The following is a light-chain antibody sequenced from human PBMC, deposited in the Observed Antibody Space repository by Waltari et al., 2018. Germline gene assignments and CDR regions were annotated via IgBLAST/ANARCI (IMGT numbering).Light chain of an antibody. CDR3: AARDNSLRSHVI. V-gene: IGLV1-47*01. CDR2: RKS. CDR1: NSNIGVNY. Sequence: QSGLTQPPSASGTPGQRVTISCSGSNSNIGVNYVYWYQQFPGTAPQLLIDRKSLRPVGGCGRFSGSKSCASVFLAISGIRSEDEADYYCAARDNSLRSHVIFGGGTKLTVV. J-gene: IGLJ2*01.